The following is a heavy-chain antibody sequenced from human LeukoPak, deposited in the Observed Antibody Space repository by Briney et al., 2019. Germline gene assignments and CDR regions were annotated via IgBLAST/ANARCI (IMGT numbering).Heavy chain of an antibody. CDR1: GGTFSSYA. V-gene: IGHV1-69*06. J-gene: IGHJ4*02. CDR2: IIPIFGTA. D-gene: IGHD2-2*01. Sequence: SVKVSCKASGGTFSSYAISWVRQAPGQGLEWMGGIIPIFGTANYAQKFQGRVTITADKSTSTAYMGLSSLRSEDTAVYYCARHPRNVYCSSTSCYAGYYFDYWGQGTLVTVSS. CDR3: ARHPRNVYCSSTSCYAGYYFDY.